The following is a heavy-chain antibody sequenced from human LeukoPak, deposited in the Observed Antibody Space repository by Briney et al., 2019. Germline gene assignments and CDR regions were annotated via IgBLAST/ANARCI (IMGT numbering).Heavy chain of an antibody. V-gene: IGHV3-15*01. Sequence: GGSLRLSCAGSGFTFSNAWMNWVRQTPGKGLEGVGRIKSKTDGGTTDYAAPVKGRFTISRDDSKNTLYLQMNSLKTEDTAVYYCTSVGFGPYYFDNWGQGSLVTVSS. CDR1: GFTFSNAW. D-gene: IGHD3-10*01. CDR2: IKSKTDGGTT. J-gene: IGHJ4*02. CDR3: TSVGFGPYYFDN.